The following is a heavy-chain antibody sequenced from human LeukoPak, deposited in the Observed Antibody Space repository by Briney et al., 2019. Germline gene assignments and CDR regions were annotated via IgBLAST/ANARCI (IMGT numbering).Heavy chain of an antibody. CDR1: GFTFSSYW. D-gene: IGHD5-24*01. Sequence: PGGSLRLSCAASGFTFSSYWMSWVRQAPGRGREWVANIKQDGSEKYYVDSVKGRFTISRDNAKSSVYLQMNSLRAEETAVYYCARDGYNSGYWGQGTLVTVSS. CDR3: ARDGYNSGY. J-gene: IGHJ4*02. V-gene: IGHV3-7*01. CDR2: IKQDGSEK.